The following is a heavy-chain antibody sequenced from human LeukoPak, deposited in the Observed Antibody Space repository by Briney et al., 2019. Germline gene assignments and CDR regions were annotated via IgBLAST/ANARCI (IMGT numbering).Heavy chain of an antibody. Sequence: ASAKVSCKASGYTFTGYYMHWVRQAPGQGLEWMGWINPNSGGTNYAQKFQGRVTMTRDTSISTAYMELSRLRSDDTAVYYCARAEPKVAAFDYWGQGTLVTVSS. J-gene: IGHJ4*02. CDR3: ARAEPKVAAFDY. D-gene: IGHD6-19*01. V-gene: IGHV1-2*02. CDR1: GYTFTGYY. CDR2: INPNSGGT.